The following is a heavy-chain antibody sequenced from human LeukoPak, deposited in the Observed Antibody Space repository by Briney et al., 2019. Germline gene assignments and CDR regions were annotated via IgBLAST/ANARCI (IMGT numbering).Heavy chain of an antibody. V-gene: IGHV4-59*01. CDR1: GGSIRSYY. CDR2: IYYSGSTT. Sequence: PSETLSLTCTVSGGSIRSYYWTWIRQPPGKGLEWIGHIYYSGSTTSFNPSLKSRVTISLDTSKNQFSLKLNSVTSADTAVYYCARRDSSRWREGSFDIWGQGTMVTVSS. CDR3: ARRDSSRWREGSFDI. J-gene: IGHJ3*02. D-gene: IGHD4-11*01.